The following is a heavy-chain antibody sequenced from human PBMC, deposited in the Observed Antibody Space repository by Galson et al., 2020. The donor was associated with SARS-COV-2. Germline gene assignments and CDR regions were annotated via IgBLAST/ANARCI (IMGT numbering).Heavy chain of an antibody. Sequence: TGGSLRLSCAASGFNFSSYWMSWVRQAPGKGLEWVANIKQDGSEKYYVDSVKGRFTISRDNAKNSLYLQMNSLRAEDTAVYYCARDGGTTAGSNYYYYGMDVWGHGTTVTVSS. CDR2: IKQDGSEK. J-gene: IGHJ6*02. V-gene: IGHV3-7*03. D-gene: IGHD1-7*01. CDR3: ARDGGTTAGSNYYYYGMDV. CDR1: GFNFSSYW.